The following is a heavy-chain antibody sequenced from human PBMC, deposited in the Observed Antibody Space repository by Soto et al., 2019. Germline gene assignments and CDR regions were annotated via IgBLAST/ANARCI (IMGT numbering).Heavy chain of an antibody. J-gene: IGHJ4*02. CDR2: IYYSGST. D-gene: IGHD2-15*01. Sequence: QVQLQESGPGLVKPSQTLSLTCTVSGGSISSGDYYWSWIRQPPGKGLEWIGYIYYSGSTYYNPSLERRVTISVETSKAPFPLKLSSVTAADTAVYEGARARGARYFDYWGQGTLVTVSS. CDR1: GGSISSGDYY. CDR3: ARARGARYFDY. V-gene: IGHV4-30-4*01.